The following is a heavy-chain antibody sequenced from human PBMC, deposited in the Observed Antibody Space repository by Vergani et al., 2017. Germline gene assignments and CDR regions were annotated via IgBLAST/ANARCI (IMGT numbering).Heavy chain of an antibody. CDR3: AIDLRGGKYYDFQANYYYYMDV. V-gene: IGHV3-21*01. CDR2: ISSSSSYI. Sequence: EVQLVESGGGLVKPGGSLRLSCAASGFTFSSYSMNWVRQAPGKGLEWVSSISSSSSYIYYADSVKGRFTISRDNAKNSLYLQMNSLRAEDTAVYYCAIDLRGGKYYDFQANYYYYMDVWGKGTTVTVSS. J-gene: IGHJ6*03. CDR1: GFTFSSYS. D-gene: IGHD3-3*01.